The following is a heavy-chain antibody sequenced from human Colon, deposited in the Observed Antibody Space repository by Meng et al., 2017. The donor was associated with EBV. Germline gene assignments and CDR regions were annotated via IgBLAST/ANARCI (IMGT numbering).Heavy chain of an antibody. CDR1: GGSVSSGGYY. Sequence: QVRLQESVPGPVHPYQTLSLTCTVSGGSVSSGGYYWTWIRQHPGKGLEWFGHIYYSGSTFYNPSLKRRVIISIDTSKNQFSLNLRSVTAADTAVYYCARVSSGWDYFDYWGQGTLVTVSS. CDR2: IYYSGST. V-gene: IGHV4-31*03. J-gene: IGHJ4*02. CDR3: ARVSSGWDYFDY. D-gene: IGHD6-19*01.